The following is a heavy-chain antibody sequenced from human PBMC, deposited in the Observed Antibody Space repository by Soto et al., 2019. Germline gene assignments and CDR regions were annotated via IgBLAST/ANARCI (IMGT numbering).Heavy chain of an antibody. CDR3: ATVGNHLTIFGVVKGYYYGMDV. V-gene: IGHV1-24*01. J-gene: IGHJ6*01. D-gene: IGHD3-3*01. Sequence: ASVKVSCKVSGYTLTELSMHWVRQAPGKGLEWMGGFDPEDGETIYAQKFQGRVTMTEDTSTDTAYMELSSLRSEDTAVYYRATVGNHLTIFGVVKGYYYGMDVWGQGTTVTVSS. CDR1: GYTLTELS. CDR2: FDPEDGET.